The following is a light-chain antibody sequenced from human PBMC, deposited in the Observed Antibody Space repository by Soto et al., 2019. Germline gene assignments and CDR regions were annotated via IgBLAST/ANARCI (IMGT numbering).Light chain of an antibody. CDR3: HQYDNWLLT. CDR2: GAS. V-gene: IGKV3-15*01. Sequence: EIVMTQSTATLSVSPGERATLSCRASQSVSSKLAWYQQKPGQAPRLLIYGASTRATGIPASFSGSGSGTEFTLTISSLQSEDFAVYYCHQYDNWLLTFGGGAKVEIK. CDR1: QSVSSK. J-gene: IGKJ4*01.